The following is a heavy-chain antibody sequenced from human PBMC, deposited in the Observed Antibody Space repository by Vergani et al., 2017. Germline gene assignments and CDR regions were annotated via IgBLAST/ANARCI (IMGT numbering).Heavy chain of an antibody. CDR1: GGSISSSNW. V-gene: IGHV4-4*02. D-gene: IGHD1-20*01. Sequence: QVQLQESGPGLVKPSGTLSLTCAVSGGSISSSNWWSWVRQHPGKGLEWIGEIYHSGSTNYNPSLKSRVTISVDKSKNQFSLKLSSVTAADTAVYYCARFLTGTTIYYYYGMDVWGQGTTVTVSS. CDR2: IYHSGST. CDR3: ARFLTGTTIYYYYGMDV. J-gene: IGHJ6*02.